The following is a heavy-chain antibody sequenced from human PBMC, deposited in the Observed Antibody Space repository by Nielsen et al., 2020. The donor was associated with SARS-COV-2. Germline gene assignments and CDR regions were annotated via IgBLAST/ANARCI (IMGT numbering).Heavy chain of an antibody. J-gene: IGHJ4*02. CDR1: GFPFSNAS. CDR2: IKSKTDGGTT. Sequence: LSLTCAASGFPFSNASMSWVRQAPGKGLEWVGRIKSKTDGGTTDYAAPAKGRFTISRDDSKNTLYLQMNNLNTEDTAVYYCVTDRRVVGADTDCWGQGTLVTVSS. V-gene: IGHV3-15*01. D-gene: IGHD1-26*01. CDR3: VTDRRVVGADTDC.